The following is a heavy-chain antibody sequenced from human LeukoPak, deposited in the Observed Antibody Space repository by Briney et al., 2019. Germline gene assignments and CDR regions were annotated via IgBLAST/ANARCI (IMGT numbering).Heavy chain of an antibody. D-gene: IGHD3-22*01. J-gene: IGHJ4*02. Sequence: SETLSLTCTVSGVSISSYYWSWIRQPPGKGLEWIGYIYYSENTNYDSSLKSRVTISDDTSKNKFSLKLPSVTAADTAVYYCAGGNFYDSRGHPYHFHFWGQGTLVSVSS. CDR2: IYYSENT. V-gene: IGHV4-59*01. CDR3: AGGNFYDSRGHPYHFHF. CDR1: GVSISSYY.